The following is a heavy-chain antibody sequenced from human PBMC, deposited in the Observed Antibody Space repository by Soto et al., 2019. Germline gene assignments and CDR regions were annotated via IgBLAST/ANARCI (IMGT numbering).Heavy chain of an antibody. V-gene: IGHV3-64*01. Sequence: GGSLRLSCAASGFTFSTYSMHWVRQAPGKGLEYVSAISSNGGYTYYANSVKGRFTISRDNSKNTLYLQMDSLRAEDMAVYYWASQSHYSSGYSFDYWGQGTLVTVSS. CDR2: ISSNGGYT. J-gene: IGHJ4*02. CDR1: GFTFSTYS. D-gene: IGHD3-22*01. CDR3: ASQSHYSSGYSFDY.